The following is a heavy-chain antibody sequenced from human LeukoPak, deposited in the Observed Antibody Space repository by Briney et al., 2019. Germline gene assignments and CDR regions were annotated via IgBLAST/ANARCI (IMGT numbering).Heavy chain of an antibody. CDR1: GFTFSSYG. J-gene: IGHJ4*02. CDR2: ISEGGNYI. D-gene: IGHD6-19*01. CDR3: AKLESGWKTY. Sequence: PGGSLRLSCTASGFTFSSYGMNWIRQAPGKGLEWVSGISEGGNYINYAASVKGRFSISRDNAKNSLYLQMNSLRTEDTAVYYCAKLESGWKTYWGQGTLVTVSS. V-gene: IGHV3-21*01.